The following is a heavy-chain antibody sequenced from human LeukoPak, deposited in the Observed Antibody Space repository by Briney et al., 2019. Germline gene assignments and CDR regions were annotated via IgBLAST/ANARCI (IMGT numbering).Heavy chain of an antibody. CDR1: VYIFSSYW. CDR3: ARQSNGRTGFDP. J-gene: IGHJ5*02. D-gene: IGHD2-8*01. Sequence: GESLKISCKGSVYIFSSYWIGWLRQMPGKGLEWMGIIYRGDSDTRYSPSFQGQVTISADKSISTAYLQVSSLKAAYTDMYYCARQSNGRTGFDPWGQGTLVTVSS. V-gene: IGHV5-51*01. CDR2: IYRGDSDT.